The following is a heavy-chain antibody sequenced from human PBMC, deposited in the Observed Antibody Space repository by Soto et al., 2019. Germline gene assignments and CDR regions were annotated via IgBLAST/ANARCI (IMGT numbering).Heavy chain of an antibody. V-gene: IGHV1-69*06. D-gene: IGHD2-2*01. J-gene: IGHJ6*02. CDR3: ARGDRYCSSTSCSYYYYGMDA. CDR1: GGTFSSYA. CDR2: IIPIFGTA. Sequence: SVKVSCKASGGTFSSYAISWVRQAPGQGLEWMGGIIPIFGTANYAQKFQGRVTITADKSTSTAYMELSSLRSEDTAVYYCARGDRYCSSTSCSYYYYGMDAWGQGTTVTVSS.